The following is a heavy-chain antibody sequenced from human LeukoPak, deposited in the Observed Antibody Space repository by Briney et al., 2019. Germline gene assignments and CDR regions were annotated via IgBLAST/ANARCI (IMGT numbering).Heavy chain of an antibody. Sequence: SETLSLTCTVSGGSISSYYWSWIRQPPGKGLEWIGYIYDSGSTNYDPSLKSRVTISVDTSKNQFSLKLTSVTAADTAVYYCAKIRGSSGWEDNWFDPWSQGALVTVSS. J-gene: IGHJ5*02. CDR3: AKIRGSSGWEDNWFDP. D-gene: IGHD6-19*01. CDR2: IYDSGST. CDR1: GGSISSYY. V-gene: IGHV4-59*01.